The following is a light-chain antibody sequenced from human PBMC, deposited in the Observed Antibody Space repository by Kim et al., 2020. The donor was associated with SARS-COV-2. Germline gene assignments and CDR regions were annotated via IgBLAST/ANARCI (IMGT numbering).Light chain of an antibody. CDR2: EVN. CDR1: SSDVGSYNL. Sequence: QSALTQPASVSGSPGQSITISCTGTSSDVGSYNLVSWYQQHPGKAPKLMICEVNKRPSGVSNRFSGSKSGNTASLTISGPQAEDEADYYCCSYAGSSTYVFGTGTKVTVL. J-gene: IGLJ1*01. V-gene: IGLV2-23*02. CDR3: CSYAGSSTYV.